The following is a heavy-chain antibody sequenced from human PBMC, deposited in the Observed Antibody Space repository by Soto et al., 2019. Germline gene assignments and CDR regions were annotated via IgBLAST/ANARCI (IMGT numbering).Heavy chain of an antibody. J-gene: IGHJ4*02. CDR3: ARGRKDYSSSWYVD. V-gene: IGHV4-34*01. CDR2: INHSGST. CDR1: GGSFSGYY. Sequence: SETLSLTCAVYGGSFSGYYWSWIRQPPGKGLEWIGEINHSGSTNYNPSLKSRVTISVDTSKNQFSLKLSSVTAADTAVYYCARGRKDYSSSWYVDWGQGTLVTVSS. D-gene: IGHD6-13*01.